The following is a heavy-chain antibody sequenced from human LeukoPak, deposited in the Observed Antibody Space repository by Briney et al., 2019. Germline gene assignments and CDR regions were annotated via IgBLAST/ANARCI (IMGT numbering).Heavy chain of an antibody. D-gene: IGHD4-17*01. CDR2: VSGSGSHT. CDR1: GFTFTTYA. V-gene: IGHV3-23*01. Sequence: GGSLRLSCAASGFTFTTYAMSWVRQAPGKGLEWVSSVSGSGSHTYYGDSVKGRFTISRDNSKNTLDLQMHSLRAEDTALYYCAKEVLGGNYGDYAVDYWGQGTLVTVSS. J-gene: IGHJ4*02. CDR3: AKEVLGGNYGDYAVDY.